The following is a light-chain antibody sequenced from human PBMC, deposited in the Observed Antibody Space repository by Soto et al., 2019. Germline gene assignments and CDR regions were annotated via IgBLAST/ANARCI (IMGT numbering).Light chain of an antibody. J-gene: IGKJ1*01. Sequence: EILMTQSPATLSVSPGGRATLSCRASQSTSGTLAWYQQKPGQAPRLLIYGASTRATGIPARFSGSGSGTEFTLTISSLQSEDFAVYYCQQYNDWPPWTFGQGTKVDIK. CDR3: QQYNDWPPWT. CDR1: QSTSGT. CDR2: GAS. V-gene: IGKV3-15*01.